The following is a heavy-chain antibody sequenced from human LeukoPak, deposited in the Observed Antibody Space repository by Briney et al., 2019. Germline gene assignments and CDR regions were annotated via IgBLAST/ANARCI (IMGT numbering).Heavy chain of an antibody. Sequence: KPGGSLRLSCAASGFTLTTYGIHWVRQAPGKGLEWVSYISSSSSYTNYADSVKGRFTISRDNAKNSLYLQMNSLRAEDTAVYYCARDSKEWLASYYYYYYGMDVWGQGTTVTVSS. D-gene: IGHD6-19*01. J-gene: IGHJ6*02. CDR1: GFTLTTYG. CDR3: ARDSKEWLASYYYYYYGMDV. V-gene: IGHV3-21*05. CDR2: ISSSSSYT.